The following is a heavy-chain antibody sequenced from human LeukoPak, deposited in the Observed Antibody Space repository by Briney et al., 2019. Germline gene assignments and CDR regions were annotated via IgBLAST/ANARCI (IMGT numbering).Heavy chain of an antibody. CDR3: ARVYGGNCLEKGC. J-gene: IGHJ4*02. CDR1: GGTFSSYA. D-gene: IGHD4-23*01. CDR2: IIPIFGTA. V-gene: IGHV1-69*13. Sequence: ASVKVSCKASGGTFSSYAISWVRQAPGQGLEWMGGIIPIFGTANYAQKFQGRVTITADESTSTAYMELSSLRSEGTAVYYCARVYGGNCLEKGCWGQGTLVTVSS.